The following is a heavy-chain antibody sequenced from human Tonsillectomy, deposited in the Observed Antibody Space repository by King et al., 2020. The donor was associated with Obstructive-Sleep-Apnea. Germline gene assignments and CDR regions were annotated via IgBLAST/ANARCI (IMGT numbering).Heavy chain of an antibody. CDR3: ARGDIYDYVWGSLSSAYLYYFDY. V-gene: IGHV4-59*01. J-gene: IGHJ4*02. Sequence: VQLQESGPGLVKPSETLSLTCTVSGGSISSYYWSWIRQPPGKGLEWIGYIYYSGSTNYNPSLKSRVTISVDTSKNLFSLKLSSVTAADTAMYYCARGDIYDYVWGSLSSAYLYYFDYWGQGTLVTVSS. D-gene: IGHD3-16*01. CDR1: GGSISSYY. CDR2: IYYSGST.